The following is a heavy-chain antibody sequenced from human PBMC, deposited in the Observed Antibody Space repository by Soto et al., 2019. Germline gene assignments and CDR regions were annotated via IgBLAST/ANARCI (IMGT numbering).Heavy chain of an antibody. V-gene: IGHV1-46*01. Sequence: ASVKVSCKXSGYTFTSYYMHWVRQAPGQGLEWMGIINPSGGSTSYAQKFQGRVTMTRDTSTSTVYMELSSLRSEDTAVYYCAREQRGLTYYYYYYGMDVWGQGTTVTVSS. D-gene: IGHD7-27*01. CDR3: AREQRGLTYYYYYYGMDV. CDR2: INPSGGST. J-gene: IGHJ6*02. CDR1: GYTFTSYY.